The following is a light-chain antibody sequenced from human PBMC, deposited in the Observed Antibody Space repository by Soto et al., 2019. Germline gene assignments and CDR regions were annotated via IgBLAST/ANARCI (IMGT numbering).Light chain of an antibody. Sequence: DVQMTQSTYTLSASVGDRVTITCRASQSISSWLAWYQQKPGKAPKLLIYDASSLESGVPSRFSGSGSGTEFTLTISSLQPDDFATYYCQQYNSYPIPFGQGTRLEI. CDR1: QSISSW. CDR3: QQYNSYPIP. CDR2: DAS. V-gene: IGKV1-5*01. J-gene: IGKJ5*01.